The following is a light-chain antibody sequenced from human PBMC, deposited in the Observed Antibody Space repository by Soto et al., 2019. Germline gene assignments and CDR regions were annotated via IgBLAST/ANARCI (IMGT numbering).Light chain of an antibody. V-gene: IGKV3-20*01. Sequence: EIVWTQSPGTLSLSPGERATLSCRASQSVSSSYLAWYQQKPGQAPRLLIYGASSRATGIPDRFSGSGSGTDFTLTISRLEPEDFAVYYCQQYGFTFGPGTKVDIK. J-gene: IGKJ3*01. CDR3: QQYGFT. CDR1: QSVSSSY. CDR2: GAS.